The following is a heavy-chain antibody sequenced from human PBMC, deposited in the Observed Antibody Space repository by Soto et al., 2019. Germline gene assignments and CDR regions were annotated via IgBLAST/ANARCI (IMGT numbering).Heavy chain of an antibody. D-gene: IGHD3-22*01. J-gene: IGHJ5*02. CDR1: GGSIRSGDYY. CDR3: ARIMDSSGYPYNWFDP. CDR2: IYYSGST. Sequence: SETLSLTSTVSGGSIRSGDYYWSWIRKHPGKGLEWIGYIYYSGSTYYNPSLKSRVTISVDTSKNQLSLKLSSVTAADTAVYYCARIMDSSGYPYNWFDPWGQGTLVTVSS. V-gene: IGHV4-31*03.